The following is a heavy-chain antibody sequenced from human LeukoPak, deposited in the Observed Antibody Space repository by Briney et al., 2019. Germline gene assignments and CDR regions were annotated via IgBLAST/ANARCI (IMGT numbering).Heavy chain of an antibody. CDR2: ITANGGGT. CDR1: GFTFSSYA. J-gene: IGHJ4*02. D-gene: IGHD3-10*01. V-gene: IGHV3-23*01. Sequence: GGSLRLSCAASGFTFSSYAMSWVRQAPGKGLEWVSSITANGGGTYYADSVKGRFSISRDNSRNTLYLQVTSLRAEDTAVYYCAKLTSDTMVRGVTTDYWGQGILVTVSS. CDR3: AKLTSDTMVRGVTTDY.